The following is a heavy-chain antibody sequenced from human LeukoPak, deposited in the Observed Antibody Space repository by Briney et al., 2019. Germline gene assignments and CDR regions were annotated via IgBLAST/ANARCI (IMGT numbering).Heavy chain of an antibody. CDR3: ARGNRHITMVRGPQGY. D-gene: IGHD3-10*01. Sequence: GASVKVSCKASGYTFTDYYIHWVRQAPGQGLEWMGWINPNSGGTNYAQKFQGRVTMTRDTSISTAYMELSRLRSDDTAVYYCARGNRHITMVRGPQGYWGQGTLVTVSS. J-gene: IGHJ4*02. CDR1: GYTFTDYY. V-gene: IGHV1-2*02. CDR2: INPNSGGT.